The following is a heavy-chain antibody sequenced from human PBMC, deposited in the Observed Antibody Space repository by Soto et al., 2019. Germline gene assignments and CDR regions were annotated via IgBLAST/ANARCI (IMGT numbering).Heavy chain of an antibody. Sequence: GSGPTLVNPTETLTLTCTVSGFSLSNARMGVSWIRQPPGKALEWLAHIFSNDEKSYSTSLKSRLTISKDTSKSQVVLTMTNMDPVDTATYYCARIRGYDFWSGYQNWFDPWGQGTLVTVSS. V-gene: IGHV2-26*01. CDR2: IFSNDEK. CDR1: GFSLSNARMG. D-gene: IGHD3-3*01. J-gene: IGHJ5*02. CDR3: ARIRGYDFWSGYQNWFDP.